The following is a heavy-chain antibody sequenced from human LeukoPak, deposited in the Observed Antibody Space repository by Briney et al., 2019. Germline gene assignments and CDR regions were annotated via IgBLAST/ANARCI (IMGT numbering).Heavy chain of an antibody. CDR3: ATFTYYYDTSGYSTFDY. D-gene: IGHD3-22*01. J-gene: IGHJ4*02. CDR1: GFTFTSYA. CDR2: MSSGGTTT. V-gene: IGHV3-11*01. Sequence: GGSLRLSCAASGFTFTSYAMSWIRQAPGKGLEWVSYMSSGGTTTYYADSVKGRFTISRDNAKNSLYLQMNSLRAEDTAVYYCATFTYYYDTSGYSTFDYWGQGTLVTVSS.